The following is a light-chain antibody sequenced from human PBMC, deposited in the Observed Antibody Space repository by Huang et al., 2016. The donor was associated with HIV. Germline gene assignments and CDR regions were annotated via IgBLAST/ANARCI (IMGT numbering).Light chain of an antibody. CDR2: GAS. Sequence: DIQMTQSPSSLSASIGDRVTITCRAGQNIHRYLNWYQQKTGKAPKLLIFGASNLHSGVPSRFSGSGSWTDFILTINSLQPEYFATYYCQQSHSSSAWTFGQGTRVEIK. CDR1: QNIHRY. V-gene: IGKV1-39*01. J-gene: IGKJ1*01. CDR3: QQSHSSSAWT.